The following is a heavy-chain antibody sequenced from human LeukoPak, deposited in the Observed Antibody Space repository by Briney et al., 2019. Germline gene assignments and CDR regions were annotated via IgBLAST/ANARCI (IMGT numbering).Heavy chain of an antibody. D-gene: IGHD4-17*01. CDR1: GFTFRSYA. J-gene: IGHJ4*02. Sequence: GGSLRLSCAASGFTFRSYAMTWVRQAPGKGLEWVSGISGSGGNTYYADSVKGRFTISRDNSKNTLYLEMNSLRGADTDVYYCAKDTLFGDYLSPGPYWGQGTLVTVSS. V-gene: IGHV3-23*01. CDR3: AKDTLFGDYLSPGPY. CDR2: ISGSGGNT.